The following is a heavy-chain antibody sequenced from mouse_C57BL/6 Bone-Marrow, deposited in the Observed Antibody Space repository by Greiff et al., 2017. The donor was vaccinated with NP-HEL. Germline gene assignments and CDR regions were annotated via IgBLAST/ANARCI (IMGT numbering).Heavy chain of an antibody. CDR2: IYPSSGNT. D-gene: IGHD1-1*01. J-gene: IGHJ1*03. CDR3: ARNGSNYWYFDV. V-gene: IGHV1-81*01. CDR1: GYTFTRYG. Sequence: QQSGAELARPGASVKLSCKASGYTFTRYGISWVKQRTGQGLEWIGEIYPSSGNTYYNEKFKGKATLTADKSSSTAYMELRSLTSEDSAVYFCARNGSNYWYFDVWGTGTTVTVSA.